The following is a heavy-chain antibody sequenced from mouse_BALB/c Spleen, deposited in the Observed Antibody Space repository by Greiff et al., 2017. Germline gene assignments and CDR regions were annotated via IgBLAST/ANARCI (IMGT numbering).Heavy chain of an antibody. CDR2: ISYSGST. CDR3: ARSPFCYGSSYWYFDV. Sequence: EVQLQESGPSLVKPSQTLSLTCSVSGDSITSGYWNWIRQFPGNKLEYMGYISYSGSTCYNPSLKSRISIIRDTSKNQYYLQLNSVTTEDTATYYCARSPFCYGSSYWYFDVWGAGTTVTVSS. CDR1: GDSITSGY. D-gene: IGHD1-1*01. V-gene: IGHV3-8*02. J-gene: IGHJ1*01.